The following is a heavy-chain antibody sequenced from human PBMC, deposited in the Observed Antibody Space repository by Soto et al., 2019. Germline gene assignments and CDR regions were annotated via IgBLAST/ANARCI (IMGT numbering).Heavy chain of an antibody. Sequence: ASVKVSCKASGYTFTSYYMHWVRQAPGQGLEWMGIINPSGGSTSYAQKFQGRVIMTRDTSTSTAYMELSSLRSEDTAVYYCARDRDGSGTPGAFDIWGQGTMVTVSS. J-gene: IGHJ3*02. V-gene: IGHV1-46*01. CDR1: GYTFTSYY. CDR3: ARDRDGSGTPGAFDI. CDR2: INPSGGST. D-gene: IGHD3-10*01.